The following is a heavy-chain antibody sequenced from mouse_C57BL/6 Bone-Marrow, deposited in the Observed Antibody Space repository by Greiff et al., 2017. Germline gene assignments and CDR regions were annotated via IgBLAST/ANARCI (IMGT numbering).Heavy chain of an antibody. CDR1: GYTFTSYG. J-gene: IGHJ3*01. CDR3: ARHHSGSCSPWFAY. D-gene: IGHD1-1*01. CDR2: IYPRSGNT. Sequence: QVQLQQSGAELARPGASVKLSCKASGYTFTSYGISWVKQRTGQGLEWIGEIYPRSGNTYYNEKFKGKATLTADKSSSTAYMELRSLTSEDSAVYFCARHHSGSCSPWFAYWGKGTLVTVSA. V-gene: IGHV1-81*01.